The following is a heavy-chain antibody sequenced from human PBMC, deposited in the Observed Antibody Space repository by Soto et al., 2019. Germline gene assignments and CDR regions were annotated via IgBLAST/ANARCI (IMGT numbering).Heavy chain of an antibody. D-gene: IGHD6-13*01. CDR1: GFTFSSYS. CDR2: ISSSSSYI. Sequence: GGSLRLSCAATGFTFSSYSMNWVRQAPGKGLEWVSSISSSSSYIYYADSVKGRFTISRDNAKNSLYLQMNSLRAEDTAVYYCARPEFGIAAAGTEYFQHWGQGTLVTVSS. CDR3: ARPEFGIAAAGTEYFQH. V-gene: IGHV3-21*01. J-gene: IGHJ1*01.